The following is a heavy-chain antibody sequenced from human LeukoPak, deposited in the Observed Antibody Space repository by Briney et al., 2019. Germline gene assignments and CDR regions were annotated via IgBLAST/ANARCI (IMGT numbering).Heavy chain of an antibody. CDR1: GYTFTSYD. CDR2: MNPNSGNT. V-gene: IGHV1-8*01. Sequence: ASVKVSCKASGYTFTSYDINWVRQATGQGLEWMGWMNPNSGNTGYAQKFQGRVTMTRNSSISTAYMELSSLRSEDTAVYYCARKSTPSSGWTPFDYWGQGTLVTVSS. J-gene: IGHJ4*02. CDR3: ARKSTPSSGWTPFDY. D-gene: IGHD6-19*01.